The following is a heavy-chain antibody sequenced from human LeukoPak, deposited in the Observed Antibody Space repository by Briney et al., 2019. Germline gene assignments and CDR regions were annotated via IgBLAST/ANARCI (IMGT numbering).Heavy chain of an antibody. J-gene: IGHJ3*02. CDR3: ARAPLSGTYYTDAFDI. V-gene: IGHV4-4*02. CDR2: IHHSGST. CDR1: GGSISTNNW. Sequence: PSETLSLTCAVSGGSISTNNWWTWVRQPPGKGLEWIGEIHHSGSTDYNPSLKSRVTISPDKSKNQFSLTLPSVTAADTAVYFCARAPLSGTYYTDAFDIWGQGTMVTVSS. D-gene: IGHD1-26*01.